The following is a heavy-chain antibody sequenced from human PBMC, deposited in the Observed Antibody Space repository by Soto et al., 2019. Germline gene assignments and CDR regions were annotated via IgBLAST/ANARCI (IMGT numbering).Heavy chain of an antibody. V-gene: IGHV4-31*01. CDR3: SRKGSSIYYGMESSSNCFVP. D-gene: IGHD3-10*01. CDR2: IYYSGST. Sequence: QVQLQESGPGLVKPSQTLSLTCTVSGASISRGNDYWNWIRQHPGKGLEWIGYIYYSGSTYYNPSLKSLITISRDTTKNQCSLKWSSVTAADTAVYYCSRKGSSIYYGMESSSNCFVPWGQGTRVTVSS. CDR1: GASISRGNDY. J-gene: IGHJ5*02.